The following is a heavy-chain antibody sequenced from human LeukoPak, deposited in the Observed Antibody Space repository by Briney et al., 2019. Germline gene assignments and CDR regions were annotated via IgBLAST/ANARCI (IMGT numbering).Heavy chain of an antibody. Sequence: GGSLRLSCAASGFIVSSNYMSWVRQAPGKGLEWVSVIYSGRGTNYADSVKGRFTISRDDSKNTAYLQMDSLKTEDTAVYYCTGNYYGSGSYADFDYWGQGTLVTVSS. CDR2: IYSGRGT. CDR3: TGNYYGSGSYADFDY. D-gene: IGHD3-10*01. CDR1: GFIVSSNY. J-gene: IGHJ4*02. V-gene: IGHV3-66*01.